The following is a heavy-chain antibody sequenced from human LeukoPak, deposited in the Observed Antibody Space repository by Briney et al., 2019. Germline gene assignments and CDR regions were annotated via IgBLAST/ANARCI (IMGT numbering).Heavy chain of an antibody. CDR1: GGSISSSNW. J-gene: IGHJ6*04. CDR3: ARGDILTNYGMNV. V-gene: IGHV4-4*02. CDR2: IYHSGST. Sequence: SETLSLTCAVSGGSISSSNWWSCVRQPPGKELQWIGEIYHSGSTNYNTSLKSPVTISVDKSKNQFSLKLSSVTAADTAVYYCARGDILTNYGMNVWGKGTTVTVSS. D-gene: IGHD3-9*01.